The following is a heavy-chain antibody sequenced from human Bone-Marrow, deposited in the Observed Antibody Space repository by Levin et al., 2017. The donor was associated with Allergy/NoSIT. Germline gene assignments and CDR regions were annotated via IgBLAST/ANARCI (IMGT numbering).Heavy chain of an antibody. CDR1: GFSLSHPRMA. D-gene: IGHD5/OR15-5a*01. CDR3: ARISVSTTYYAMDV. Sequence: SGPTLVKPTETLALTCTVSGFSLSHPRMAVSWVRQPPGNALSWLGHLFSNDEKSYNTSLRSRLTTSQDTSKSQLVLTITHFDPLDTGTYSCARISVSTTYYAMDVWGQGSTVTVSS. J-gene: IGHJ6*02. V-gene: IGHV2-26*01. CDR2: LFSNDEK.